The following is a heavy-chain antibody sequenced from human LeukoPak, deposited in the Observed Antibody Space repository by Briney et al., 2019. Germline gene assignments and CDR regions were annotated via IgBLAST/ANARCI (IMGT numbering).Heavy chain of an antibody. V-gene: IGHV4-59*01. CDR3: ARDWGSTYYYDSSGYVAFDI. CDR1: GGSISSYY. Sequence: PSETLSLTCTVSGGSISSYYWSWIRQPPGKGLEWIGYIYYSGSTNYNPSLKSRVTISVDTSKNQFSLKPSSVTAADTAVYYCARDWGSTYYYDSSGYVAFDIWGQGTMVTVSS. D-gene: IGHD3-22*01. CDR2: IYYSGST. J-gene: IGHJ3*02.